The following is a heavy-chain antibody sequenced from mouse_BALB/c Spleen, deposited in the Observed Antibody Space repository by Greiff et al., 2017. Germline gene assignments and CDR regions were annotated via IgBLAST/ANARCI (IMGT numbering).Heavy chain of an antibody. D-gene: IGHD2-1*01. CDR3: ARRVGGNYQGYAMDY. V-gene: IGHV2-4-1*01. CDR1: GFSLTSYG. Sequence: VKLVESGPGLVQPSQSLSITCTVSGFSLTSYGVHWVRQSPGKGLEWLGVIWSGGSTDYNAAFISRLSISKDNSKSQVFFKMNSLQADDTAIYYCARRVGGNYQGYAMDYWGQGTSVTVSS. J-gene: IGHJ4*01. CDR2: IWSGGST.